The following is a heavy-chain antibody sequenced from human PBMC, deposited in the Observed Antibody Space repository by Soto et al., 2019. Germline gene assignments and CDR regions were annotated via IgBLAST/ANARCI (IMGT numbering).Heavy chain of an antibody. J-gene: IGHJ4*02. V-gene: IGHV1-18*01. CDR1: GYTFTSYR. CDR3: ARAAVVVAATLPDY. Sequence: ASVKVSFKASGYTFTSYRISWLRQSPGRGLEWMGWISAYNGNTNYAQKLQGRVTMTTDTSTSTAYMELRSLRTDDTAVYYCARAAVVVAATLPDYWGQGTLVTVSS. D-gene: IGHD2-15*01. CDR2: ISAYNGNT.